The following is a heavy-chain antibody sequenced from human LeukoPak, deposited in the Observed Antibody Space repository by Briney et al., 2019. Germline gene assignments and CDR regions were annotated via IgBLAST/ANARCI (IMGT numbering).Heavy chain of an antibody. V-gene: IGHV1-24*01. D-gene: IGHD2-2*01. Sequence: ASVKVSCKVSGYTLTELPMHWVRQAPGKGLEWMGGFDPEDGETIYAQKFQGRVTMTEDTSTDTAYMELSSLRSGDTAVYYCATGAVPADDPNWFDPWGQGTLVTVSS. J-gene: IGHJ5*02. CDR3: ATGAVPADDPNWFDP. CDR1: GYTLTELP. CDR2: FDPEDGET.